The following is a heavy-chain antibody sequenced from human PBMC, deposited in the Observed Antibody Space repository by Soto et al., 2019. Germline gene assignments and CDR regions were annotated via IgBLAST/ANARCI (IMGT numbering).Heavy chain of an antibody. CDR1: GGTFGSYA. J-gene: IGHJ6*02. D-gene: IGHD4-4*01. Sequence: SVKVSCKASGGTFGSYAISWVRQAPGQGLEWMGGIIPIGGTANYAQKFQGRVTITADESTSTAYMELGSLTSEDTAVYYCARDLLGFDYTYADVWSQGTTVTVSS. V-gene: IGHV1-69*13. CDR2: IIPIGGTA. CDR3: ARDLLGFDYTYADV.